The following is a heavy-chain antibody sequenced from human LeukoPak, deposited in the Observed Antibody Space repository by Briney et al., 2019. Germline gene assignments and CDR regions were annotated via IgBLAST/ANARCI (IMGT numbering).Heavy chain of an antibody. Sequence: PSEALSLTCTVSGGSISSYYWSWIRQPPGKGLEWIGYIYYSGSTNYNPSLKSRVTISVDTSKNQFSLKLSSVTAADTAVYYCARGRCSGGSCYYFDYWGQGTLVTVSS. CDR2: IYYSGST. D-gene: IGHD2-15*01. CDR3: ARGRCSGGSCYYFDY. J-gene: IGHJ4*02. CDR1: GGSISSYY. V-gene: IGHV4-59*01.